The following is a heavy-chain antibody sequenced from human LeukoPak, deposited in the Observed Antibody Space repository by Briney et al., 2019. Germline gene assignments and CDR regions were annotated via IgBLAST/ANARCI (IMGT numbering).Heavy chain of an antibody. D-gene: IGHD3-10*01. CDR2: IYYSGST. CDR3: ARGDGSGSQGFDY. Sequence: SQTLSLTCTVSGGSISSGGYYWSWIRRHPGKGLEWIGYIYYSGSTYYNPSLKSRVTISVDTSKNQFSLKLSSVTAADTAVYYCARGDGSGSQGFDYWGQGTLVTVSS. CDR1: GGSISSGGYY. J-gene: IGHJ4*02. V-gene: IGHV4-31*03.